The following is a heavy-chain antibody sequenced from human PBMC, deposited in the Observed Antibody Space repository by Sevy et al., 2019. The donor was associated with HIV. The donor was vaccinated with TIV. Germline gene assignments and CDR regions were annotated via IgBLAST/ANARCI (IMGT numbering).Heavy chain of an antibody. CDR1: GFNFSPYA. V-gene: IGHV3-30*18. J-gene: IGHJ5*02. CDR2: ISSDGSKR. Sequence: GGSLRLSCAASGFNFSPYALHWVRQVPGKGLEWVATISSDGSKRYYTDSVKGRFSIPRDNSKNTLYLQMNNLTAEETAVFYCAKEGYYYDSRSSDWFDPWGQGALVTVSS. CDR3: AKEGYYYDSRSSDWFDP. D-gene: IGHD3-22*01.